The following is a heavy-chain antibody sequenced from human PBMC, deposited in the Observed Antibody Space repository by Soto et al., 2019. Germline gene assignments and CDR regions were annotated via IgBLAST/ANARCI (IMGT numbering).Heavy chain of an antibody. CDR1: GFTVSSNY. CDR3: ARGYCSGGSCYSSPFDY. D-gene: IGHD2-15*01. V-gene: IGHV3-66*01. J-gene: IGHJ4*02. Sequence: PGGSLRLSCAASGFTVSSNYMSWVRQAPGKGLEWVSVIYSGGSTYYADSVKGRFTISRDNSKNTLYLQMNSLRAEDTAVYYCARGYCSGGSCYSSPFDYWGQGTLVTVSS. CDR2: IYSGGST.